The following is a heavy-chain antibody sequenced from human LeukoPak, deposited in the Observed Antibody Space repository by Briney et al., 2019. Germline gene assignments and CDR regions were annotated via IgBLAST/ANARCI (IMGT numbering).Heavy chain of an antibody. CDR3: ARQQKVVLDGMDV. J-gene: IGHJ6*02. CDR1: GYSFTSYW. D-gene: IGHD6-13*01. CDR2: IYPGDSDT. Sequence: GESLKISCKGSGYSFTSYWIGWVRQMPGKGLEWMGIIYPGDSDTRYSPSFQGQVTISADKSISTAYLQWSSLKASDTAMYYCARQQKVVLDGMDVWGQGTTVTVSS. V-gene: IGHV5-51*01.